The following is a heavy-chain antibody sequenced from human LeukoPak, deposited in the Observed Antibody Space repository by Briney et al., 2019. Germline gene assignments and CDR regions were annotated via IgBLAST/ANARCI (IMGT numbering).Heavy chain of an antibody. D-gene: IGHD2-2*01. J-gene: IGHJ6*03. CDR3: AGLDCTSTSCYYYYMDV. V-gene: IGHV4-4*07. CDR2: IYSRGST. CDR1: GGSFSSYY. Sequence: PSETLSLTCTVSGGSFSSYYWSWIRQPAGKGLEWIGRIYSRGSTIYNPSLKSRVTMSADTSKNPFSLKLTSVTAADTAVYYCAGLDCTSTSCYYYYMDVWGKGTTVTVSS.